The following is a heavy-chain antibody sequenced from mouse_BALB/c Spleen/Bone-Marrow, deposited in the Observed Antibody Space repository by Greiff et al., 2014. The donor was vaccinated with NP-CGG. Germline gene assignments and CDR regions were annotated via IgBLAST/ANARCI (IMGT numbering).Heavy chain of an antibody. V-gene: IGHV5-17*02. D-gene: IGHD2-4*01. Sequence: EVHLVESGGGLVQPGGSRKVSCAASGFTFSSFGMHWVRQAPEKGLEWVAYISSGSSTIYYADTVKGRFTISRDNPKNTLFLQKTSLRSEDTAMYYCARSTMITTGYYYAMDYWGQGTSVTVSS. CDR1: GFTFSSFG. J-gene: IGHJ4*01. CDR2: ISSGSSTI. CDR3: ARSTMITTGYYYAMDY.